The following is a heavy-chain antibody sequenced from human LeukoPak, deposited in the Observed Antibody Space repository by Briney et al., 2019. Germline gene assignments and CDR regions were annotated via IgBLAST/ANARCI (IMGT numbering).Heavy chain of an antibody. Sequence: PSETLSLTCTVSGYSISSGYYWGWIRQPPGKGLEWIGSIYHSGSTYYNPSLKSRVTISVDTSKNQFSLKLRSVTAADTAVYYCARDSGTTGEVKFDPWGQGTLVTVSP. CDR1: GYSISSGYY. V-gene: IGHV4-38-2*02. D-gene: IGHD3-10*01. CDR3: ARDSGTTGEVKFDP. J-gene: IGHJ5*02. CDR2: IYHSGST.